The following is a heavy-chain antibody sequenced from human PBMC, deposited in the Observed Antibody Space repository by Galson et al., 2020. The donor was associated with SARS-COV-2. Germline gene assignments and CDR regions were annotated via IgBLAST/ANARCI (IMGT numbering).Heavy chain of an antibody. J-gene: IGHJ6*02. D-gene: IGHD3-9*01. V-gene: IGHV3-33*01. CDR2: IWYDGSNK. Sequence: GSLRLSCAASGFTFSSYGMHWVRQAPGKGLEWVAVIWYDGSNKYYADSVKGRFTISRDNSKNTLYLQMNSLRAEDTAVYYCARETRRVIRYFDWLLYGMDVWGQGTTVTVSS. CDR3: ARETRRVIRYFDWLLYGMDV. CDR1: GFTFSSYG.